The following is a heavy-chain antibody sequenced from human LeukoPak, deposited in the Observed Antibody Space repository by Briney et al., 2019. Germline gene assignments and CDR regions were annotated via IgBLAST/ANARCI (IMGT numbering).Heavy chain of an antibody. CDR1: GGSISSYY. CDR2: IYYSGRT. Sequence: PSETLSLTCTVSGGSISSYYWTWIRQPPGKGLEWIGYIYYSGRTNYNPSLKSPVTISLDASKNQFSLKLSSVTAADTAVYYCARSQTGSWYFWGQGTLVTVSS. V-gene: IGHV4-59*12. CDR3: ARSQTGSWYF. D-gene: IGHD6-13*01. J-gene: IGHJ4*02.